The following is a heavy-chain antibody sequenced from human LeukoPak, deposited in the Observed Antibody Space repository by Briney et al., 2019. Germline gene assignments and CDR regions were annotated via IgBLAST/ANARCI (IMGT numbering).Heavy chain of an antibody. CDR2: IYSGGST. J-gene: IGHJ4*02. V-gene: IGHV3-53*01. Sequence: GGSLRLSCAASGFTVSSNYMSWVRQAPGKGLEWVSVIYSGGSTYYADSVKGRFTISRDNSENTLYLQMNSLSAEDTAVYYCAKDKEFFGDYSDYWGQGILVTVSS. D-gene: IGHD3-3*01. CDR3: AKDKEFFGDYSDY. CDR1: GFTVSSNY.